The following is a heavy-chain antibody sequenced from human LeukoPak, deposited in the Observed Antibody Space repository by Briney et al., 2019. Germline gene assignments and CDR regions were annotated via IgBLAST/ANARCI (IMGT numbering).Heavy chain of an antibody. CDR1: GYSFTSYW. V-gene: IGHV5-51*01. Sequence: GESLKISCKGSGYSFTSYWIGWVRQMPGKGLEWMGIIYPGDSDTRYSPSFQGQVTISADKSISTAYPQWSSLKASDTAMYYCARQGGYDILTGYYLYYFDYWGQGTLVTVSS. CDR2: IYPGDSDT. J-gene: IGHJ4*02. CDR3: ARQGGYDILTGYYLYYFDY. D-gene: IGHD3-9*01.